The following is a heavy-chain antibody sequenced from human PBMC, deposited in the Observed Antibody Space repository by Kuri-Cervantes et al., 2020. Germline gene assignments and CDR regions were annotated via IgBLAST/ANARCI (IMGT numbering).Heavy chain of an antibody. D-gene: IGHD6-19*01. Sequence: GESLKISCAASGFTFSNAWMSWVRQAPGKGLEWVGRIKSKTDGGTTDYAAPVKGRFTISRDDSKNTLYLQMNSLKTEDTAVYYCARGEEQWPGLAYDAFDIWGQGTMVTVSS. V-gene: IGHV3-15*01. CDR3: ARGEEQWPGLAYDAFDI. J-gene: IGHJ3*02. CDR2: IKSKTDGGTT. CDR1: GFTFSNAW.